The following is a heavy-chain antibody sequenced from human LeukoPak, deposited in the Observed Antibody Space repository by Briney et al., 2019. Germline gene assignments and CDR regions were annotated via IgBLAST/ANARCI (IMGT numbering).Heavy chain of an antibody. CDR1: GFTFSDYY. Sequence: GGSLRLSCVASGFTFSDYYMSWIRQAPGKWLEWLSYINIGGTNTHYADSVKGRFTISRDNAKKSLYLQMNNLRAEDTAVYYCATDGAGFDTWGQGVLVPVSS. CDR3: ATDGAGFDT. CDR2: INIGGTNT. V-gene: IGHV3-11*01. J-gene: IGHJ5*02.